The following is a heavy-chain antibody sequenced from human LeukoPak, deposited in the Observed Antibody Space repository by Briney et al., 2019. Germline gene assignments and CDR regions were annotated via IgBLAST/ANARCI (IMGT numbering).Heavy chain of an antibody. CDR2: ISAYNGNT. J-gene: IGHJ5*02. Sequence: GASVKVSCKASGYTFTSYGISWVRQAPGQGLEWMGWISAYNGNTNYAQKLQGRVTMTTDTSTSTAYMELRSLRSDDTAVYCCARDRDCGGDCSPGWFDPWGQGTLVTVSS. CDR3: ARDRDCGGDCSPGWFDP. V-gene: IGHV1-18*01. CDR1: GYTFTSYG. D-gene: IGHD2-21*02.